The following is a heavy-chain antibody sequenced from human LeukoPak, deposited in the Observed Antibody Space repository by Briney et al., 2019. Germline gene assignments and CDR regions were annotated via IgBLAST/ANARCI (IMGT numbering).Heavy chain of an antibody. CDR3: ARGRDSRTRVNWFDP. CDR1: GYTFTSYG. D-gene: IGHD6-13*01. CDR2: ISAYNGNT. J-gene: IGHJ5*02. Sequence: ASVKVSCKASGYTFTSYGISWVRQAPGQGLEWMGWISAYNGNTNYAQKLQGRVTMTTDTSTSTAYMELRSLRSDDTAVYYCARGRDSRTRVNWFDPWGQGTLVTVSS. V-gene: IGHV1-18*01.